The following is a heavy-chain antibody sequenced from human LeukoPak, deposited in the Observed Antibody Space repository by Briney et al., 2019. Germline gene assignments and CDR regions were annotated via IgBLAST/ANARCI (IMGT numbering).Heavy chain of an antibody. V-gene: IGHV4-59*01. CDR3: AREGGSGYSDY. Sequence: KPSETLSLTCTVSGGSISSYYWSWIRQPPGKGLEWIGYIYYSGSTNYNPSLKSRVTISVDTSKNQFSLKLSSVTAADTAVYYCAREGGSGYSDYWGQGTLVTVSS. J-gene: IGHJ4*02. CDR1: GGSISSYY. CDR2: IYYSGST. D-gene: IGHD3-3*01.